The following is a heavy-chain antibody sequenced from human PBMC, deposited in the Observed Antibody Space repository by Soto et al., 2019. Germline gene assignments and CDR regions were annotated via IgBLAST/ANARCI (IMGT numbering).Heavy chain of an antibody. CDR3: AKDVGYKGRFYFDY. V-gene: IGHV3-9*01. CDR1: GFTFDDYA. D-gene: IGHD3-10*01. CDR2: ISWNSGSI. J-gene: IGHJ4*02. Sequence: EVQLVESGGGLVQHGRSLRLSCAASGFTFDDYAMHWVRQAPGKGLEWVSGISWNSGSIGYADSVKGRFTISRDNAKNSLYLQMNSLRAENTALYYCAKDVGYKGRFYFDYWGEGTLVTVSS.